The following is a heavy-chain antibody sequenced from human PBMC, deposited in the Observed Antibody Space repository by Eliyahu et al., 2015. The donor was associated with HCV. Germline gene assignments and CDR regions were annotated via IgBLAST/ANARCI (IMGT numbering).Heavy chain of an antibody. CDR3: AGLQGSYYRDAFDI. CDR2: ISSSSSYT. V-gene: IGHV3-11*06. D-gene: IGHD1-26*01. CDR1: GFTFSDYY. Sequence: QVQLVESGGGLVKPGGSLXLSCAASGFTFSDYYMSWTRQAPGKGLEWVSYISSSSSYTNYADSVKGRFTISRDNAKNSLYLQMNSLRAEDTAVYYCAGLQGSYYRDAFDIWGQGTMVTVSS. J-gene: IGHJ3*02.